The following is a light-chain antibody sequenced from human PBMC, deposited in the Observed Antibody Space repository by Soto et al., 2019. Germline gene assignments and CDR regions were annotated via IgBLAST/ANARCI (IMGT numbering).Light chain of an antibody. CDR2: DVS. CDR1: SSDVGGYNY. J-gene: IGLJ1*01. Sequence: QSALTQPPSASASPGQSVAISCTGTSSDVGGYNYVSWYQQHPGKAPKLMIYDVSKRPSGVPDRFSGSKSGNTASLTVSGLQAEDEADYYCSSYAGTHIVFGTGTKVTVL. CDR3: SSYAGTHIV. V-gene: IGLV2-8*01.